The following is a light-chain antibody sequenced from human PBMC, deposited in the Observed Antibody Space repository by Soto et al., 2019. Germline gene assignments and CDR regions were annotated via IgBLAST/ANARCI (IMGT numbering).Light chain of an antibody. V-gene: IGLV1-47*02. Sequence: QPVLTQPPSASGTPGQRVTISCSGSSSNIGSNYVSWYQQLPGTAPKLLIYSNSRRPSGVPDRFSGSKSATSASLAISGLRSEDEADYYCAAWDDSLSGRVFGGGTKLTV. CDR1: SSNIGSNY. CDR2: SNS. CDR3: AAWDDSLSGRV. J-gene: IGLJ3*02.